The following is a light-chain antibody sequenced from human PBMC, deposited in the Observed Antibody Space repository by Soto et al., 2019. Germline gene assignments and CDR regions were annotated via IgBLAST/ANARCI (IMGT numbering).Light chain of an antibody. V-gene: IGLV2-8*01. Sequence: QSALTQPPSASGSPGQSVTISCTGTSSDVGAYNYVSWYQQHPGKAPKVMIYEVSKRPSGVPDRFSGSKSGNTASLTVSGLQAEDEADYYCTSYGGSNNLLFGGGTQLTVL. CDR3: TSYGGSNNLL. CDR1: SSDVGAYNY. J-gene: IGLJ2*01. CDR2: EVS.